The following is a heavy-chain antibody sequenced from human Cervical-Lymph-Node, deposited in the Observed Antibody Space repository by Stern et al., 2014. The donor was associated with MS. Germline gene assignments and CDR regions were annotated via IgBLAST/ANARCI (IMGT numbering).Heavy chain of an antibody. CDR2: MYWDDQK. J-gene: IGHJ4*02. CDR1: GFSLSTSRLG. V-gene: IGHV2-5*02. Sequence: ESGPALVKPTQTLTLTCTFSGFSLSTSRLGVGWIRQPPGEALEWLAYMYWDDQKRYSPSLKSRLTITKDTSKNQVVLTLTNVDPVDTATYYCAHRTAGPFDYWGQGTLVTVSS. CDR3: AHRTAGPFDY.